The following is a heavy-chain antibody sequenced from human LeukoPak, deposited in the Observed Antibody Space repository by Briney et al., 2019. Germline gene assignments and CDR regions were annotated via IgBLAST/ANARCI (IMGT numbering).Heavy chain of an antibody. D-gene: IGHD7-27*01. CDR2: IYYSGST. J-gene: IGHJ3*02. CDR3: ARLRKSLGNAFDI. V-gene: IGHV4-30-4*01. CDR1: GGSISSGDYY. Sequence: SQTLSLTCTVSGGSISSGDYYWSWIRQPPGKGLEWIGYIYYSGSTYYNPSLKSRVTISVDTSKNQFSLKLSSVTAADTAVYYCARLRKSLGNAFDIWGQGTMVTVSS.